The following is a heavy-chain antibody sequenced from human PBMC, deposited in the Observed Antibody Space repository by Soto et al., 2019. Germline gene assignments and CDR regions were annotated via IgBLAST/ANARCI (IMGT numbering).Heavy chain of an antibody. J-gene: IGHJ4*02. D-gene: IGHD6-6*01. V-gene: IGHV4-28*01. CDR2: IYYSGTT. Sequence: SSETLSLTCAVSGYSISSSNWWGWIRQPPGKGLEWIGYIYYSGTTYYNPSLESRVTMSVDTSRNQFSLRLKSVTAVDTAVYYCTITRGDPQLHGLDFWAQGTLVTVSS. CDR1: GYSISSSNW. CDR3: TITRGDPQLHGLDF.